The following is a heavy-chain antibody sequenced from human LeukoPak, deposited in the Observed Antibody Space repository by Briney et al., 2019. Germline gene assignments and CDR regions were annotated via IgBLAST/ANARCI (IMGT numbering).Heavy chain of an antibody. CDR2: ISATGGDT. J-gene: IGHJ5*02. Sequence: PGGTLRLSCAASGFTFSSSDMSWFRQAPGKGLEWVSVISATGGDTNYADSVKGRFTISRDNSRNTLNLQVHSVRVEDTAVYYCARGPEKGPQEMATLFDPWGQGTLVTVSS. CDR1: GFTFSSSD. CDR3: ARGPEKGPQEMATLFDP. V-gene: IGHV3-23*01. D-gene: IGHD5-24*01.